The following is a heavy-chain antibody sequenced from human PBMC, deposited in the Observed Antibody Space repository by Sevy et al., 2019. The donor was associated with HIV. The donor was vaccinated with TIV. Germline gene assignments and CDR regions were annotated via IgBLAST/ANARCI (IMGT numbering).Heavy chain of an antibody. V-gene: IGHV4-59*01. CDR3: ARAVNYYYYMDV. J-gene: IGHJ6*03. CDR1: GGSISSYY. Sequence: SETLSLTCTVSGGSISSYYWSWIRQPPGKGLEWIGYIYYSGSTNYNPSLKSRVTISVDTSKNQFSLKLSSVTAADTAVYYCARAVNYYYYMDVWGKGTTVTVSS. CDR2: IYYSGST.